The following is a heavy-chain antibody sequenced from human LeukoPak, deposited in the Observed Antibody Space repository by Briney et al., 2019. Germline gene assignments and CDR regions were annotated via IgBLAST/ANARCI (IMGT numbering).Heavy chain of an antibody. CDR2: ISSSGSTV. CDR1: GFTFSSYE. D-gene: IGHD4-11*01. J-gene: IGHJ4*02. Sequence: PGGSLRLSCAASGFTFSSYEMNWVRQAPGKGLEWVSYISSSGSTVYYADSVRGRFTISRDNAKNSLYLQMNSLRAEDTAVYYCVRDMTTVSFDFWGQGTLVTVSS. V-gene: IGHV3-48*03. CDR3: VRDMTTVSFDF.